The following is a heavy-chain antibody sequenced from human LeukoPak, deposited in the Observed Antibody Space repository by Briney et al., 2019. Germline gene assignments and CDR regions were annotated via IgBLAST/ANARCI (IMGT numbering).Heavy chain of an antibody. J-gene: IGHJ6*03. V-gene: IGHV4-39*01. D-gene: IGHD1-26*01. CDR3: ARLSIVGATSSYYVDV. CDR1: GDSFSSSSYY. Sequence: SETLSLTCSVSGDSFSSSSYYWGWIRQPPGKGLEWIGSINYSGTTYYNPSLKSRVTISVDTSKNQFSLRLSSVTVADTAVHYCARLSIVGATSSYYVDVWGKGTTVTVSS. CDR2: INYSGTT.